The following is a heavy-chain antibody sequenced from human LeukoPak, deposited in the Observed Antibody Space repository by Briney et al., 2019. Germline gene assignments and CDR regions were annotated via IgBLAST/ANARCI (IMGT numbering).Heavy chain of an antibody. J-gene: IGHJ5*02. CDR3: ARDLPKYSGSYYGGWFDP. D-gene: IGHD1-26*01. CDR2: IYYSGST. CDR1: GGSISSYY. Sequence: PSETLSLTCTVSGGSISSYYWSWIRQPPGKGLEWIGYIYYSGSTNYNPSLKSRVTISVDTSKNQFSLKLSSVTAADTAVYYCARDLPKYSGSYYGGWFDPWGQGTLVTVSS. V-gene: IGHV4-59*01.